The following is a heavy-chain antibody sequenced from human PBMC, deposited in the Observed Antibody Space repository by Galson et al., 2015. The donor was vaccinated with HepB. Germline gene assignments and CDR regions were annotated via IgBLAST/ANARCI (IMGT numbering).Heavy chain of an antibody. CDR1: GFTFYGFP. CDR3: AKDRNRNFWSGYAHFQH. CDR2: ISGRGSDT. Sequence: SLRLSCAASGFTFYGFPMNWIRQAPGKGLEWVSSISGRGSDTHYADSVRGRFTISRDNAKNSLYLQMNSLRTDDTALYYCAKDRNRNFWSGYAHFQHWGQGNLVTVSS. J-gene: IGHJ1*01. D-gene: IGHD3-3*01. V-gene: IGHV3-9*01.